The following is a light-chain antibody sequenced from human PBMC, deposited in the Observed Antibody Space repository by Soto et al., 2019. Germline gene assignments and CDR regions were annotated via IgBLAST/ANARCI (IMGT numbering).Light chain of an antibody. CDR2: AAS. Sequence: EIELKHSPGSLSLSPCERTALSSRASQSVSSCNSSWYQQTPGEAPRLLISAASSRATVISDRFSGGGAGEDITLTISLLAPEVFAVYYCQRRSNWPTFGQGTRLEIK. CDR3: QRRSNWPT. V-gene: IGKV3D-20*02. J-gene: IGKJ5*01. CDR1: QSVSSCN.